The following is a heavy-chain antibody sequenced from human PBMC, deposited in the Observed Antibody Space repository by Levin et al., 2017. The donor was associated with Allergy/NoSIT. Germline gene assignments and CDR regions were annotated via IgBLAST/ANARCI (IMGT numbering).Heavy chain of an antibody. CDR2: IKQDGSEK. D-gene: IGHD2-15*01. V-gene: IGHV3-7*01. J-gene: IGHJ4*02. CDR1: GFTYSSYW. CDR3: VRDRKGYCSGVSCYSDY. Sequence: AGGSLRLSCAASGFTYSSYWMSWVRQAPGKGLEWVANIKQDGSEKYYVDSVKGRFTISRDNAKNSVYLQMNSLRVEDTAVYYCVRDRKGYCSGVSCYSDYWGQGILVTVSS.